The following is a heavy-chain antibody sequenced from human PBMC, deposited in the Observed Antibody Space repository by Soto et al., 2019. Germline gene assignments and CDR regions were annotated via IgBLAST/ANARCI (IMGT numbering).Heavy chain of an antibody. Sequence: SETLSLTCTVSGASLSSISYYWGWIRQPPGKGLEWVGSIFFTGNIYYNPSLKSRVTISVDTSRNQFSLMVNSVTAADTAVYYCGRPQLGHSGGSQFDLWGRGTLVTVSS. D-gene: IGHD6-19*01. CDR1: GASLSSISYY. CDR3: GRPQLGHSGGSQFDL. CDR2: IFFTGNI. J-gene: IGHJ5*02. V-gene: IGHV4-39*01.